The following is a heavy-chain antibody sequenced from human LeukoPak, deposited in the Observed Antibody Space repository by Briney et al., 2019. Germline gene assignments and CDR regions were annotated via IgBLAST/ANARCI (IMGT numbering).Heavy chain of an antibody. CDR1: GFTFSSHA. V-gene: IGHV3-23*01. J-gene: IGHJ4*02. D-gene: IGHD3-9*01. CDR3: ARLAAAGSGRWAPDY. CDR2: ISGSGGST. Sequence: GGSLGLSCAASGFTFSSHAMSWVRQAPGKGLEWVSAISGSGGSTYYADSVKGQFTISRDNAKDSVYLQMNSLRAEDTAVYYCARLAAAGSGRWAPDYWGQGTLVTVSS.